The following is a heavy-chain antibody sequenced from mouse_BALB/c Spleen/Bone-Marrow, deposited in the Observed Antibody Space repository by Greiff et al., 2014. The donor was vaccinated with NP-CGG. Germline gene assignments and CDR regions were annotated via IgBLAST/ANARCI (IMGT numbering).Heavy chain of an antibody. J-gene: IGHJ1*01. D-gene: IGHD1-1*01. CDR3: TRPSFYYGSSYWYFDV. CDR1: GFNIKDTY. CDR2: IDPANGDT. V-gene: IGHV14-3*02. Sequence: EVQLQQSGSELVKPVASVKLSCAASGFNIKDTYMHWVKQRPEQGLEWIGRIDPANGDTKYDPKFQGKATITADTSSNTAYLQLSSLTSEDTAVYYCTRPSFYYGSSYWYFDVWGAGTTVTVSS.